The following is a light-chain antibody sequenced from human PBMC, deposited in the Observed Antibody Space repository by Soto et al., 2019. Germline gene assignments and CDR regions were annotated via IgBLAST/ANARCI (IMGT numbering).Light chain of an antibody. CDR3: QQYDGYSPQT. Sequence: DIQMTQSPSTLFASVGDRVTITCRASQSVRNWLAWYQQKPGRVPQLLIYDSSTLEPGVPSRFRGSGSGTEFTLTINGLQPDDFATYYCQQYDGYSPQTFGQGTKVDIK. V-gene: IGKV1-5*01. J-gene: IGKJ1*01. CDR1: QSVRNW. CDR2: DSS.